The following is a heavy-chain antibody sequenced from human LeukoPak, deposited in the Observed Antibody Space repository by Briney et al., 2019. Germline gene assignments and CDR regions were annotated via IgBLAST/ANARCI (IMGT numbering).Heavy chain of an antibody. CDR2: INPNSGGT. CDR3: ARRGRDGYSSSSDWFDP. J-gene: IGHJ5*02. CDR1: GYTFTGYY. D-gene: IGHD6-6*01. V-gene: IGHV1-2*02. Sequence: ASVKVSCKASGYTFTGYYMHWVRQAPGQELEWMGGINPNSGGTNYAQKFQGRVTMTRDTAISTAYMELSRLRSDDTAVYYCARRGRDGYSSSSDWFDPWGQGTLVTVSS.